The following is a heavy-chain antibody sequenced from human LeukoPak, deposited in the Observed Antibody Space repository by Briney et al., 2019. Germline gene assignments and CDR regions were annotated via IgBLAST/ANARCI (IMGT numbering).Heavy chain of an antibody. Sequence: GGSLRLSCVASGFTFSSYAMSWVRQAPGKGLEWVSTIGTGYDTYYTDSVKGRFTISRDNSKNTLSLQMSSLRAEDTAVYYCARDSRAYGSGATIDSWGQGTPVTVSS. V-gene: IGHV3-23*01. J-gene: IGHJ4*02. D-gene: IGHD2-15*01. CDR2: IGTGYDT. CDR1: GFTFSSYA. CDR3: ARDSRAYGSGATIDS.